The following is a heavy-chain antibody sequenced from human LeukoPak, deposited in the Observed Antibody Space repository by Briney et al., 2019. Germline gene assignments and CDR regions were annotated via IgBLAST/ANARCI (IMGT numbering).Heavy chain of an antibody. CDR1: GFTFSSYA. CDR2: ISYDGSNK. V-gene: IGHV3-30*18. Sequence: GGSLRLSCAASGFTFSSYAMNWVRQAPGKGLEWVAVISYDGSNKNYADSVKGRFTISRDNSKNTLYLQMNSLRAEDTAVYYCAKEYSYSYYYFDYWGQGTLVTVSS. D-gene: IGHD1-26*01. J-gene: IGHJ4*02. CDR3: AKEYSYSYYYFDY.